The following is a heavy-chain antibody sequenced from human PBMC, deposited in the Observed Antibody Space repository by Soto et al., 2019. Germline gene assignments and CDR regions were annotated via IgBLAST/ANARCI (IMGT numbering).Heavy chain of an antibody. J-gene: IGHJ4*02. V-gene: IGHV3-30*03. CDR3: ARGGRRWLVTSDFNY. Sequence: VQLVESGGGVVQPGRSLRLSCAASGFTFSDYAMPWVRQAPGKGLEWVAVVSHDGRNTHYADSVKGRFTISRDSSKNTVSLEMTSLRAEDTAVYYCARGGRRWLVTSDFNYWGQGALVTVSS. CDR2: VSHDGRNT. CDR1: GFTFSDYA. D-gene: IGHD6-19*01.